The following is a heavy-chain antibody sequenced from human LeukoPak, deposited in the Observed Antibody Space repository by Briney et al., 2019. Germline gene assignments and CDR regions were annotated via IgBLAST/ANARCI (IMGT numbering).Heavy chain of an antibody. V-gene: IGHV3-30*03. CDR2: ISHEGSAK. D-gene: IGHD6-13*01. Sequence: PGGSLRLSCAASGFSFGSYGIHWVRQAPGKGLEWVAVISHEGSAKYHADSVKGRFTVSRDNSKNMVYLQMNSLRAEDTAVYYCARESPAPRGYSSSWSFDYWGQGTLVTVSS. CDR3: ARESPAPRGYSSSWSFDY. CDR1: GFSFGSYG. J-gene: IGHJ4*02.